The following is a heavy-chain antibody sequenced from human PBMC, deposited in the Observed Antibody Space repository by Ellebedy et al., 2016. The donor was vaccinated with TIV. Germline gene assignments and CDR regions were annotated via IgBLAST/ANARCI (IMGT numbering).Heavy chain of an antibody. J-gene: IGHJ3*01. CDR2: ISPPTYYT. V-gene: IGHV1-46*01. CDR1: GYTFTDYS. CDR3: ARSNPFDV. D-gene: IGHD2-8*01. Sequence: AASVKVSCKASGYTFTDYSTHWVRQAPGQGLEWMGMISPPTYYTSYAQKFQGRLTIAADKSTSTVYMDLSSLTSEDTAVYYCARSNPFDVWGQGTKVTVS.